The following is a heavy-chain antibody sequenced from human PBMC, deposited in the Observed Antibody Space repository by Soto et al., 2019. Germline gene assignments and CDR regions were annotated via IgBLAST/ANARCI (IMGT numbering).Heavy chain of an antibody. V-gene: IGHV3-15*01. D-gene: IGHD1-26*01. CDR1: GFTFSNAW. J-gene: IGHJ4*02. Sequence: EVQLVESGGGLVRPGGSLRLSCAASGFTFSNAWMSWVRQAPGKGLEWVGRIKSKTDGGTTDYAAPVKGRFSISRDNSKNPLYLKMNSQKTGATAVYYCSKEYGGISTGGQEPLVTVPP. CDR3: SKEYGGIST. CDR2: IKSKTDGGTT.